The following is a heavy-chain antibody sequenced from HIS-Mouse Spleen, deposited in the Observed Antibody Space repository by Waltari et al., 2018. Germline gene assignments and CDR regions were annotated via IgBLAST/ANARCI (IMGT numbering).Heavy chain of an antibody. CDR1: GGSISSSSNY. CDR2: IYYSGST. J-gene: IGHJ2*01. CDR3: AREIPYSSSWYDWYFDL. D-gene: IGHD6-13*01. Sequence: QLQLQESGPGLVKPSETLSLTCTVSGGSISSSSNYWGWIRQPPGKGLEWIGSIYYSGSTYYSPSLKSRVTISVDTSKNQFSLKLSSVTAADTAVYYCAREIPYSSSWYDWYFDLWGRGTLVTVSS. V-gene: IGHV4-39*07.